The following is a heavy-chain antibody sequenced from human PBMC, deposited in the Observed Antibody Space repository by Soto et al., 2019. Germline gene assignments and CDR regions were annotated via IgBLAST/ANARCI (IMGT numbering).Heavy chain of an antibody. J-gene: IGHJ4*02. CDR3: AKGGRQWLVTSDFNY. D-gene: IGHD6-19*01. CDR2: VSHDGRNT. Sequence: GGSLRLSCEASGFSVSSSHMIWVRQAPGKGLEWVAVVSHDGRNTHYADSVKGRFTISRDSSKNTVSLEMTSLRAEDTAVYYCAKGGRQWLVTSDFNYWGQGA. CDR1: GFSVSSSH. V-gene: IGHV3-30*18.